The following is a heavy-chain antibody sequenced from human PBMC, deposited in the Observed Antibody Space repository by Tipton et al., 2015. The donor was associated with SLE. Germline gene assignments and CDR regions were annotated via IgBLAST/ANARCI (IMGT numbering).Heavy chain of an antibody. CDR3: ARAMVRGAWYFDY. J-gene: IGHJ4*02. D-gene: IGHD3-10*01. V-gene: IGHV3-53*01. CDR2: IYSGGST. CDR1: GFTVSSNY. Sequence: SLRLSCAASGFTVSSNYMSWVRQAPGKGLEWVSVIYSGGSTYYADSVKGRFTISRDNSKNTLYLQMNSLRAGDAAVYYCARAMVRGAWYFDYWGQGTLVTVSS.